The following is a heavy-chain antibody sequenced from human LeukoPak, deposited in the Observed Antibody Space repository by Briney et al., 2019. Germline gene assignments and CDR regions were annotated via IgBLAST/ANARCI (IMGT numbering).Heavy chain of an antibody. D-gene: IGHD3-10*01. V-gene: IGHV3-74*01. Sequence: GGSLRLSCAASGFAFNNYWMHWVRQVPGEGLVWVSRINRDGRRTNYVDSAKGRFTIPKDNAKNTLFLQMSSLSAEDTAVYYCARGNFYSGSVSSPLDYWGQGTLVTVFS. CDR2: INRDGRRT. CDR1: GFAFNNYW. CDR3: ARGNFYSGSVSSPLDY. J-gene: IGHJ4*02.